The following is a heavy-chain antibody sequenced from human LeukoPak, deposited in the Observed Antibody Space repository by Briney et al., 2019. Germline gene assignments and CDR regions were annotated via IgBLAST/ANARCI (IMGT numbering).Heavy chain of an antibody. CDR1: GGSISSSSYY. Sequence: SETLSLTCTVSGGSISSSSYYWGWFRQPPGRGLEWMGSIYYSGSTYYNPSLKSRVTISVDTSKNQFSLKLSSVTAADTAVYYCARVWVVYTMVREYYFDYWGQGTLVTVSS. CDR3: ARVWVVYTMVREYYFDY. V-gene: IGHV4-39*07. CDR2: IYYSGST. J-gene: IGHJ4*02. D-gene: IGHD3-10*01.